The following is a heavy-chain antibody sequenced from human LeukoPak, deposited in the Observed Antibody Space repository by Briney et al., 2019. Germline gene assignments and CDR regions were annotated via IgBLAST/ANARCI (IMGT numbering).Heavy chain of an antibody. CDR3: ARAQQRGYYDSSGY. D-gene: IGHD3-22*01. V-gene: IGHV3-33*01. Sequence: GGSLRLSCAASGFTFSSYGMHWVRQAPGKGLEWVAVIWYDGSNKYYADSVKGRFTISRDNAKNSLYLQMNSLRAEDTAVYYCARAQQRGYYDSSGYWGQGTLVTVSS. J-gene: IGHJ4*02. CDR1: GFTFSSYG. CDR2: IWYDGSNK.